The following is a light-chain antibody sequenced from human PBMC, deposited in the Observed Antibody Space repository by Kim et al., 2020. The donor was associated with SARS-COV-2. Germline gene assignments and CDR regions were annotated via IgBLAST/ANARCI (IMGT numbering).Light chain of an antibody. J-gene: IGKJ1*01. CDR1: QSVLYSSNNKNY. CDR3: QQYDSIQWT. CDR2: WAS. Sequence: DIVMTQSPDSLAVSLGERATINCKSSQSVLYSSNNKNYLAWYQQKPGQPPKLLIYWASTRESGVPDRFSGSGSGTDFTLTISSLQAEDVAVYYCQQYDSIQWTFGQGTKVDIK. V-gene: IGKV4-1*01.